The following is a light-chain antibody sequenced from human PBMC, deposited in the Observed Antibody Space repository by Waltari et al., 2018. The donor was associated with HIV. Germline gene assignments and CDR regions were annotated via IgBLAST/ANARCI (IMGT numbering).Light chain of an antibody. CDR3: CSYAGSSTFWV. V-gene: IGLV2-23*02. Sequence: QSALTQSASVSGSPGQSITIPCTGTSSDVGSYNLVSWYQQHPGKAPKVMIYEVSKRPSGVSNRFSGSKSGNTASLTISGLQAEDEADYYCCSYAGSSTFWVFGGGTKLTVL. CDR1: SSDVGSYNL. J-gene: IGLJ3*02. CDR2: EVS.